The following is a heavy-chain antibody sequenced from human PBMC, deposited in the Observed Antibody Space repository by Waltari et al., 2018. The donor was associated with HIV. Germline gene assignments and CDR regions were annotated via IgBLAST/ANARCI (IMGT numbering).Heavy chain of an antibody. J-gene: IGHJ4*02. CDR3: ARGHIVVVVAAPYFDY. Sequence: QVQLQESGPGLVKPSQTLSLTCTVSGGSISSGGYYWSWIRQHPGKGLEWIGYIYYSGSTYYNPSLKSRVTISVDTSKNQFSLKLSSVTAADTAVYYCARGHIVVVVAAPYFDYWGQGTLVTVSS. D-gene: IGHD2-15*01. V-gene: IGHV4-31*03. CDR1: GGSISSGGYY. CDR2: IYYSGST.